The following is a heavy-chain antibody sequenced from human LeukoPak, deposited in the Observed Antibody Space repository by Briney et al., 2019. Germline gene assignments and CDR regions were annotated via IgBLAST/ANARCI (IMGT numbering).Heavy chain of an antibody. V-gene: IGHV3-48*03. CDR2: ISSSGSTT. J-gene: IGHJ6*03. D-gene: IGHD1-14*01. CDR1: GFTFSSYE. Sequence: GGSLRLSCAASGFTFSSYEMDWVRQAPGKGLEWVSYISSSGSTTYYADSMKGRFTISRDNAKNSLYLQMNSLRAEDTAVYYCARSPAGANYYLDVWGKGTTVTISS. CDR3: ARSPAGANYYLDV.